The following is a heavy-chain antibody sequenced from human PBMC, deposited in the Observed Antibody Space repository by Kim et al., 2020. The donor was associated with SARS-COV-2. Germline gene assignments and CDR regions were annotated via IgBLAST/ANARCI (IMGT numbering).Heavy chain of an antibody. Sequence: ASVKVSCKASGYTFTGYYMHWVRQAPGQGLEWMGWINPNSGGTNYAQKFQGRVTMTRDTSISTAYMELSRLRSDDTAVYYCARGESYDSSGYYQNFDYWGQGTLVTVSS. J-gene: IGHJ4*02. D-gene: IGHD3-22*01. V-gene: IGHV1-2*02. CDR2: INPNSGGT. CDR3: ARGESYDSSGYYQNFDY. CDR1: GYTFTGYY.